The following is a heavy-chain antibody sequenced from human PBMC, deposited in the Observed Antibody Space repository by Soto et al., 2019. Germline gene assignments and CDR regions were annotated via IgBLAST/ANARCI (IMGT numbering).Heavy chain of an antibody. CDR2: IYFSGST. CDR3: ARHWGRGAAGTCYN. D-gene: IGHD6-13*01. V-gene: IGHV4-39*01. J-gene: IGHJ1*01. Sequence: SETLSPPRSGSGGFISRRESYWGWIRQAPGKGLEWIGTIYFSGSTYYNPSLKSRVTMSVDTSKNQFSLKLSSVTAADTAVYYCARHWGRGAAGTCYNWGQGTLVTVSS. CDR1: GGFISRRESY.